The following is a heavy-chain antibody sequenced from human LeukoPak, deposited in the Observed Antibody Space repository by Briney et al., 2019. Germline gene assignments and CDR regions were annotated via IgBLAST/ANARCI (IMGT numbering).Heavy chain of an antibody. Sequence: SETLSLTCTVSGGSISSSSHYWGWIRQPPGKGLEWIGTIYYSGSTYYNPSLKSRVTISVDTSKSQFSLKLSSVTAADTAVYYCARRPASNYYDTSAAFDIWGQGTMVTVSS. CDR3: ARRPASNYYDTSAAFDI. D-gene: IGHD3-22*01. J-gene: IGHJ3*02. CDR1: GGSISSSSHY. CDR2: IYYSGST. V-gene: IGHV4-39*01.